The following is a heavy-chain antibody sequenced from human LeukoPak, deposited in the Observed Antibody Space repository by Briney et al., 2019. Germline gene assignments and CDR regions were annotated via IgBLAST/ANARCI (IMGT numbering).Heavy chain of an antibody. J-gene: IGHJ3*01. D-gene: IGHD6-13*01. CDR3: AGHDSSSWYYAFDV. CDR2: IYYSGST. Sequence: SETLSLTCAVYGGSFSGYYWSWIRQPPGKGLEWIGYIYYSGSTNYNPSLKSRVTISLDTSKNQFSLKLSSVTAADTAVYYCAGHDSSSWYYAFDVWGQGTMVTVSS. CDR1: GGSFSGYY. V-gene: IGHV4-59*08.